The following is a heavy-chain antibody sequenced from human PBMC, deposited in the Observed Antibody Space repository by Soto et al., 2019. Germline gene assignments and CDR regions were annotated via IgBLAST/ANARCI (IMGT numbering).Heavy chain of an antibody. V-gene: IGHV3-7*01. CDR2: IKQGGNEK. CDR1: GFSFSTYL. CDR3: VGALTYEVTYYYYGMDV. D-gene: IGHD2-21*02. J-gene: IGHJ6*02. Sequence: GGSLRLSCAASGFSFSTYLMSWVRQAPGKGLEWVANIKQGGNEKFYVDSVKGRFTISRDNDKKSLYLQMDSLRVEDTAVYYCVGALTYEVTYYYYGMDVWGQWTTVTAP.